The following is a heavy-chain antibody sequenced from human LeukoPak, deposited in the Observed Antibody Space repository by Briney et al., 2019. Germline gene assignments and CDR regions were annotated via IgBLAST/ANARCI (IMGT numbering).Heavy chain of an antibody. D-gene: IGHD1-26*01. CDR3: ASLVGARTYYFDY. Sequence: TSETLSLTCTVSGGSISSGGYYWSWIRQHPGKGLEWIGYIYYSGSTYYNPSLKSRVTISVDTPKNQFSLKLSSVTAADTAVYYCASLVGARTYYFDYWGQGTLVTVSS. V-gene: IGHV4-31*03. J-gene: IGHJ4*02. CDR1: GGSISSGGYY. CDR2: IYYSGST.